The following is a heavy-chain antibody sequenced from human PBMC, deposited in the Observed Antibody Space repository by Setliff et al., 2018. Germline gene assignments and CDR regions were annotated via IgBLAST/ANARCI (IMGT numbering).Heavy chain of an antibody. CDR1: GFTFSSYG. J-gene: IGHJ5*02. V-gene: IGHV3-30*02. Sequence: GGSLRLSCAASGFTFSSYGMHWVRRAPGKGLEWVAFIRYDGSNKYYADSVKGRFTISRDNSKNTLYLQMNSLRAEDTAVYYCANQITVVFSWFDPWGQGTLVTVSS. CDR2: IRYDGSNK. D-gene: IGHD3-22*01. CDR3: ANQITVVFSWFDP.